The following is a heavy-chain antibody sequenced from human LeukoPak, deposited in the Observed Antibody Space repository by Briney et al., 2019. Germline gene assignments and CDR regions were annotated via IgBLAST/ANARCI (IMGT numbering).Heavy chain of an antibody. CDR1: GGSFSGCY. J-gene: IGHJ6*03. V-gene: IGHV4-34*01. D-gene: IGHD4-17*01. Sequence: SETLSLTCAVYGGSFSGCYWSWIRQPPGKGLEWIGEINHSGSTNYNPSLKSRVTISVDTSKNQFSLKLSSVTAADTAVYYCARGPDYGDFRYYYYYMDVWGKGTTVTVSS. CDR2: INHSGST. CDR3: ARGPDYGDFRYYYYYMDV.